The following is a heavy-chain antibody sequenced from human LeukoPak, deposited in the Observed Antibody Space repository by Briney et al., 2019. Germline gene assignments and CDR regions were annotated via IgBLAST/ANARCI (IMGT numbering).Heavy chain of an antibody. V-gene: IGHV3-11*01. CDR1: GFTFSDYY. Sequence: GGSLRLSCAASGFTFSDYYMSWIRQAPGKGLEWVSYISSSGSTIYYADSVKGRFTISRDNAKNSLYLQMNSLRAEDTAVYYCARDEIAARRRWFDPWGQGTLVTVS. J-gene: IGHJ5*02. CDR3: ARDEIAARRRWFDP. CDR2: ISSSGSTI. D-gene: IGHD6-6*01.